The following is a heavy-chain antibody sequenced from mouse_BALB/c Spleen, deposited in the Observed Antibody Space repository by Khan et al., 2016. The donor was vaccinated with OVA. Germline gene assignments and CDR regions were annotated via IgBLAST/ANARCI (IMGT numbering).Heavy chain of an antibody. V-gene: IGHV2-6-7*01. CDR1: GFSLTGYG. CDR2: IWGDGRT. CDR3: ARELRLGGFAY. D-gene: IGHD1-2*01. Sequence: QVQLKESGPGLVAPSQSLSITCTVSGFSLTGYGVNWVRQPPGKGLEWLGMIWGDGRTDYNSALKSRLSIKKDNSKSQVILKRNSLQIDDTARYYCARELRLGGFAYWGQGTLVTVSA. J-gene: IGHJ3*01.